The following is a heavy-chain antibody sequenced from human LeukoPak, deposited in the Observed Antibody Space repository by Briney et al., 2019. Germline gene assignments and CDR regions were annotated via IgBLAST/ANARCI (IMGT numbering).Heavy chain of an antibody. CDR3: AKSLPGIRD. D-gene: IGHD3-10*01. V-gene: IGHV3-30*18. J-gene: IGHJ4*02. CDR2: ISYDGSNK. Sequence: GGSLRLSCASSGFTFTTYGMHWVRQAPGKGLEWVAVISYDGSNKYYADSVKGRFTISRDNSKNTLYLQMNSLRAEDTAVYYCAKSLPGIRDWGQGTLVTVSS. CDR1: GFTFTTYG.